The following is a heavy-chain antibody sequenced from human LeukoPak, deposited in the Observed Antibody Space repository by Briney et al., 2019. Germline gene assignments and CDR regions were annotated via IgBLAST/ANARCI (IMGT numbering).Heavy chain of an antibody. CDR2: ISWNSGII. J-gene: IGHJ4*02. CDR1: GFPFDDYG. CDR3: AKDRFFYDSGSKAN. D-gene: IGHD3-22*01. V-gene: IGHV3-9*01. Sequence: GGSLRLSCVASGFPFDDYGMFWVRQSPGKGLEWVSSISWNSGIIDYADSVKGRFTIPRDNAKNSLYLQMDSLRVEDTAFYYCAKDRFFYDSGSKANWGQGTLVTVSS.